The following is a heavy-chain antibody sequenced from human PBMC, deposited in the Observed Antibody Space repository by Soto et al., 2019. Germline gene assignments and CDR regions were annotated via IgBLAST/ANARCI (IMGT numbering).Heavy chain of an antibody. Sequence: PSETLSLTCAVSGGSISSSNWWSWVRQPPGKGLEWIGEIYHSGSTNYNPSLKSQVTISVDKSKNKFSLKLSSVTAADTAVFYCARRLTYYYDSSGYSSGNDALDIWGQGTMVT. CDR1: GGSISSSNW. CDR2: IYHSGST. D-gene: IGHD3-22*01. V-gene: IGHV4-4*02. J-gene: IGHJ3*02. CDR3: ARRLTYYYDSSGYSSGNDALDI.